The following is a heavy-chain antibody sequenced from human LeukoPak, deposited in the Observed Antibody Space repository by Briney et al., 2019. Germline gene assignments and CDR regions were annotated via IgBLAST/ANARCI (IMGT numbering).Heavy chain of an antibody. CDR1: GDSLTDLN. D-gene: IGHD3-3*01. CDR2: FDPEQAKT. Sequence: SVKVSCKVSGDSLTDLNIQWVRQAPGKGLECLGGFDPEQAKTIYAQNFQGRVTMTEDASTDTAYMELKSLKSEDTAVYYCVTRGGDFWSGFENWGQGTLVAVSS. V-gene: IGHV1-24*01. CDR3: VTRGGDFWSGFEN. J-gene: IGHJ4*02.